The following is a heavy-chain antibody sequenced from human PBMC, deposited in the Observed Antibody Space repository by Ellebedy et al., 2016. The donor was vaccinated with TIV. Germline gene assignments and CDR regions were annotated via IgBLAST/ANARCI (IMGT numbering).Heavy chain of an antibody. Sequence: MPSETLSLTCTVSGGSISSYYWSWIRQHPGKGLEWIGYIYYSGRTNYNPSLKSLVTISVDTSKNQFTLKPSSVTAADTAVYYCARRGTDYDFWSGYIWYFDLWGRGTLVTVSS. D-gene: IGHD3-3*01. V-gene: IGHV4-59*01. J-gene: IGHJ2*01. CDR1: GGSISSYY. CDR3: ARRGTDYDFWSGYIWYFDL. CDR2: IYYSGRT.